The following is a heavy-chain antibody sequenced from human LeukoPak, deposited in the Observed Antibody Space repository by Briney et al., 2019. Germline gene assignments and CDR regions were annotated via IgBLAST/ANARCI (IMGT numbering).Heavy chain of an antibody. Sequence: GGSLRLSCAASGFSFGDYAMHWVRQAPGKGLECVSGITWNSDIKAYADAVKGRFTVSRDNAKNSLYLQMNSLRAEDTALYYCAKDTYYDSSGYFDYWGQGTLVTVSS. V-gene: IGHV3-9*01. CDR3: AKDTYYDSSGYFDY. CDR2: ITWNSDIK. D-gene: IGHD3-22*01. CDR1: GFSFGDYA. J-gene: IGHJ4*02.